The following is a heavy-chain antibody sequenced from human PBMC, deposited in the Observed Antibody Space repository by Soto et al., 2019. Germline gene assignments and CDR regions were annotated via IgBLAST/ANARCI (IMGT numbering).Heavy chain of an antibody. Sequence: ASVKVSCKASGYTFTGYYMHWVRQAPGQGLEWMGWINPNSGGTNYAQKFQGWVTMTRDTSISTAYMELSRLRSDDTPVYYCARSSIAARGDYYGMDVWGQGTTVTVSS. CDR1: GYTFTGYY. D-gene: IGHD6-6*01. CDR3: ARSSIAARGDYYGMDV. V-gene: IGHV1-2*04. J-gene: IGHJ6*02. CDR2: INPNSGGT.